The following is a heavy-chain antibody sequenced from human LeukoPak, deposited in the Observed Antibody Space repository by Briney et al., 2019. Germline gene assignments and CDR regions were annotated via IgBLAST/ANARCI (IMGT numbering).Heavy chain of an antibody. CDR2: IKQDGSEK. Sequence: PGGSLRLSCAASGFTFSSYWMSWVRQAPGKGLEWVANIKQDGSEKYYVDSVKGRFTISRDNDKNSLYLQMNSLRAEDTAVYYCARVLGAAAVQLYFDYWGQGTLVTVSS. D-gene: IGHD6-13*01. CDR3: ARVLGAAAVQLYFDY. J-gene: IGHJ4*02. CDR1: GFTFSSYW. V-gene: IGHV3-7*03.